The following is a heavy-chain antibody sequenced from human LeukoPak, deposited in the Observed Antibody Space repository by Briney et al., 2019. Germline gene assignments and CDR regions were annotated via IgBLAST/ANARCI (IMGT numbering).Heavy chain of an antibody. Sequence: ASVKVSCKSSGYTFTNYGITWVRQAPGQGLEWMGIINPSGGSTSYAQKFQGRVTMTRDTSTSTVYMELSSLRSEDTAVYYCARAGYGGNVPASRIWGQGTMVTVSS. CDR2: INPSGGST. CDR3: ARAGYGGNVPASRI. D-gene: IGHD4-23*01. V-gene: IGHV1-46*01. CDR1: GYTFTNYG. J-gene: IGHJ3*02.